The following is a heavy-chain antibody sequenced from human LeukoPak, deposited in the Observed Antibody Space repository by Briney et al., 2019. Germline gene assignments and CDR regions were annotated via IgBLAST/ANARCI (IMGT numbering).Heavy chain of an antibody. CDR3: ARDRASKYGGYADY. Sequence: ASVKVSCKASGYTFTGYYMHWVRQAPGQGLEWMGRINPNSGGTNYAQKFQGRVTMTRDTSISTAYVELSRLRSDDTAVYYCARDRASKYGGYADYWGQGTLVTVSS. CDR2: INPNSGGT. D-gene: IGHD5-12*01. CDR1: GYTFTGYY. V-gene: IGHV1-2*06. J-gene: IGHJ4*02.